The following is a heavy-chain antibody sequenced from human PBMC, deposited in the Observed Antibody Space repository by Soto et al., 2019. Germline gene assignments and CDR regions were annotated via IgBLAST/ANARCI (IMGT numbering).Heavy chain of an antibody. CDR2: INSDGSCI. Sequence: PRGSLILSCAASGFTFSGYWMHSVRQVTGRGPVWVSRINSDGSCISYADSVKGRFTISRDNAKNTLHLQMNSLRAEDTPVYYCARPITMIVRTALDVWGQGTTPTVSS. D-gene: IGHD3-22*01. CDR1: GFTFSGYW. J-gene: IGHJ6*02. V-gene: IGHV3-74*01. CDR3: ARPITMIVRTALDV.